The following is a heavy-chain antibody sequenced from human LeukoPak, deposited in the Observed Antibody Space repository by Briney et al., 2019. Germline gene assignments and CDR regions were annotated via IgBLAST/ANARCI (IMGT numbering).Heavy chain of an antibody. CDR1: GYTFTGYY. CDR2: INPNSGGT. Sequence: ASVKVSCEASGYTFTGYYMHWVRQAPGQGLEWMGWINPNSGGTNYAQKFQGRVTMTRDTSISTAYMELSRLRSDDTAVYYCARYPSVGATSPFDYWGQGTLVTVSS. V-gene: IGHV1-2*02. CDR3: ARYPSVGATSPFDY. J-gene: IGHJ4*02. D-gene: IGHD1-26*01.